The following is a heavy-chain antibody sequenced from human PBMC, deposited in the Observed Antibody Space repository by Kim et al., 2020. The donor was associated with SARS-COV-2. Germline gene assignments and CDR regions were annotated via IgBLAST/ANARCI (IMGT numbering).Heavy chain of an antibody. J-gene: IGHJ3*02. CDR3: VKGNYFGSSGYYGDAFDI. D-gene: IGHD3-22*01. Sequence: KGRFTISRDNSKTTLSLQMSSLGAEDTAVYYCVKGNYFGSSGYYGDAFDIWGQGTMVTVSS. V-gene: IGHV3-64D*06.